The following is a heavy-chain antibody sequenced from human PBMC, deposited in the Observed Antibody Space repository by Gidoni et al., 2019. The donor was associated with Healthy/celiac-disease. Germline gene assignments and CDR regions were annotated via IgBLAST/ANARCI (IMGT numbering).Heavy chain of an antibody. J-gene: IGHJ4*02. CDR3: ARQKDDILTGYYPYYFDY. V-gene: IGHV4-39*01. CDR1: GGSISSSSYY. CDR2: IYYSGST. Sequence: QLQLQESGPGLVKPSETLSLTCTVSGGSISSSSYYWGWIRQPPGKGLEWIGSIYYSGSTYYNPSLKSRVTISVDTSKNQFSLKLSSVTAADTAVYYCARQKDDILTGYYPYYFDYWGQGTLVTVSS. D-gene: IGHD3-9*01.